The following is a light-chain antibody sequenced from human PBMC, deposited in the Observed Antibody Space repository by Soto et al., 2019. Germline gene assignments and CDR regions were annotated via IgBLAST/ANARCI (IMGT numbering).Light chain of an antibody. CDR2: GAS. J-gene: IGKJ1*01. CDR3: QQYNSWPAWS. CDR1: QSVSNN. Sequence: EIVVTLSPATLSVSPGERATLSCRASQSVSNNLAWYQQKPGQAPRLLIYGASTRATVIPARVSGSGSGTEFTLTISSLHSEDFAVYYCQQYNSWPAWSFGQGTKGEIK. V-gene: IGKV3-15*01.